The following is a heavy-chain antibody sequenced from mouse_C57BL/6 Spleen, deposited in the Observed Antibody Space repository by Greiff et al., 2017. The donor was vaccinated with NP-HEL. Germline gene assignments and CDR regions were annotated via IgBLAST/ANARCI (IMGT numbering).Heavy chain of an antibody. D-gene: IGHD1-1*01. J-gene: IGHJ3*01. CDR1: GFTFSDYG. Sequence: DVQLVESGGGLVKPGGSLKLSCAASGFTFSDYGMHWVRQAPEKGLEWVAYISSGSSTIYYADTVKGRFTISRDNAKNTLFLQMTSLRSEDTAMYYCARDTYYYGSSPGFAYWGQGTLVTVSA. CDR2: ISSGSSTI. CDR3: ARDTYYYGSSPGFAY. V-gene: IGHV5-17*01.